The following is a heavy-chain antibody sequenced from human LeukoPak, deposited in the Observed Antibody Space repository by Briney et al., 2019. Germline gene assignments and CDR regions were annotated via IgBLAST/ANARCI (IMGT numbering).Heavy chain of an antibody. J-gene: IGHJ4*02. Sequence: ASVKVSCKASGYTFTSYGISWVRQAPGQGREGMGWISSYNGNTNYAQKLQGRVTMTTDTSTSTAYMELRSLRSDDTAVYYCARAGDSSGWYRVIDYWGQGTLVTVSS. CDR2: ISSYNGNT. CDR1: GYTFTSYG. V-gene: IGHV1-18*01. CDR3: ARAGDSSGWYRVIDY. D-gene: IGHD6-19*01.